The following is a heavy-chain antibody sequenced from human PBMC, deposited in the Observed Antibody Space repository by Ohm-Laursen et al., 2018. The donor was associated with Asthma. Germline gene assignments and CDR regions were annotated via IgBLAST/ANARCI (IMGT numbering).Heavy chain of an antibody. D-gene: IGHD3-22*01. CDR2: IIPIFGTA. CDR3: AWYYYDSSGIGY. Sequence: GSSVKVSCKASGGTFSSYAISWVRQAPGQGLEWMGGIIPIFGTANYAQKFQGRVTITADESTSTAYMELSSLRSEDTAVYYCAWYYYDSSGIGYWGQGTLVTVS. J-gene: IGHJ4*02. V-gene: IGHV1-69*01. CDR1: GGTFSSYA.